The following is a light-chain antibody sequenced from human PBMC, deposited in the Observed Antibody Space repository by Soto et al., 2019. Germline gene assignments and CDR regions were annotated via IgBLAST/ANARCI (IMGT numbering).Light chain of an antibody. Sequence: DIQLTQSPSFLSASVGDRVTIACRASQGISSDLAWYQQKPGKAPKLLISTASSLQSGVPSRFSGSGSGTEFTLTISSLQSEDFAVYYCQQYNNWPPITFGQGTRLEIK. J-gene: IGKJ5*01. CDR1: QGISSD. CDR3: QQYNNWPPIT. CDR2: TAS. V-gene: IGKV1-9*01.